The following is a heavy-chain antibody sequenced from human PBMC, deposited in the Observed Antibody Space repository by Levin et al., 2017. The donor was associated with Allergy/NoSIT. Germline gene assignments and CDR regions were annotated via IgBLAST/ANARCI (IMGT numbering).Heavy chain of an antibody. CDR1: GGSISSYH. Sequence: SETLSLTCIVSGGSISSYHWSWIRQPPGKGLEWIGYIYYSGSTNYNPSLKSRVTMSVDTSKNQFSLTLNSVTAADEAVYFCARDRVVASSGTYYYYGMAVWGQGTTVTVSS. D-gene: IGHD2-15*01. V-gene: IGHV4-59*01. CDR3: ARDRVVASSGTYYYYGMAV. CDR2: IYYSGST. J-gene: IGHJ6*02.